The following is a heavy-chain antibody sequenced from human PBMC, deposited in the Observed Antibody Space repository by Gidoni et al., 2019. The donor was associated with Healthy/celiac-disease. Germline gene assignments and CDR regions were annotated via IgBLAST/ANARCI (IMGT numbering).Heavy chain of an antibody. V-gene: IGHV4-34*01. CDR3: ARGRYYGSGSYYAIY. CDR1: GGSFSGYY. J-gene: IGHJ4*02. Sequence: QVQLQQWGAGLLKPSETLSLTCAVYGGSFSGYYWSWIRQPPGKGLEWIGEINHSGRTNYNPSLKSGVTISVDTSKKQFSLKLSSVTAADTAVYYCARGRYYGSGSYYAIYWGQGTLVTVSS. CDR2: INHSGRT. D-gene: IGHD3-10*01.